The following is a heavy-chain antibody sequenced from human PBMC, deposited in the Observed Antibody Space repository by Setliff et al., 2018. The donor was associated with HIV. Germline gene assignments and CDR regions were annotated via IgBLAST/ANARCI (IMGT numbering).Heavy chain of an antibody. CDR2: SAYT. CDR1: GGSISGYY. CDR3: ARVDPYTSPRGFDS. Sequence: SETLSLTCNVSGGSISGYYWSWIRQPAGKGLEWIGRSAYTTYNPSLESRVTMSLDTSRNQITLRLNSVTAADAAVYYCARVDPYTSPRGFDSWGQGTLVTVSS. V-gene: IGHV4-4*07. J-gene: IGHJ4*02. D-gene: IGHD6-19*01.